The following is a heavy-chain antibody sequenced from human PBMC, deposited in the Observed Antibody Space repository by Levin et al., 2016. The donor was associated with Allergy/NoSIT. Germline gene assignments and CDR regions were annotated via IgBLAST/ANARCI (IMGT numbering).Heavy chain of an antibody. D-gene: IGHD3-10*01. Sequence: ASVKVSCKASGYTFTSYGISWVRQAPGQGLEWMGWISAYNGNTNYAQKLQGRVTMTTDTSTSTAYMELRSLRSDDTAVYYCARNTVGWFGELGHYGMDVWGQGTTVTVSS. CDR2: ISAYNGNT. V-gene: IGHV1-18*01. J-gene: IGHJ6*02. CDR1: GYTFTSYG. CDR3: ARNTVGWFGELGHYGMDV.